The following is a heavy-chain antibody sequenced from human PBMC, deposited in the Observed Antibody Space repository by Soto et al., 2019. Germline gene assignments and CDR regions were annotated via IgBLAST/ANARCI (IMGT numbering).Heavy chain of an antibody. CDR2: IYYSGST. CDR3: ARLGGEYCSSTSCYGARFEY. V-gene: IGHV4-59*08. J-gene: IGHJ4*02. CDR1: GGSISSYY. Sequence: SETLSLTCTLSGGSISSYYWSWIRQPPGKGLEWIGYIYYSGSTNYNPSLKSRVTISVDTSKNLFSLKLSSVTAADTAVYYCARLGGEYCSSTSCYGARFEYWGQGTLVTVSS. D-gene: IGHD2-2*01.